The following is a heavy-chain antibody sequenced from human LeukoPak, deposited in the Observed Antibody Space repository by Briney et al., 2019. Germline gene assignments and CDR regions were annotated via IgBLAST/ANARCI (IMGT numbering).Heavy chain of an antibody. D-gene: IGHD3-22*01. CDR2: IYYSGST. Sequence: SETLSLTCTVSGGSISSGGYYWSWIRQHPGKGLEWIGYIYYSGSTNYNPSLKSRVTISVDTSKNQFSLKLSSVTAADTAVYYCARAIGNTYYYDSSGYPDAFDIWGQGTMVTVSS. CDR1: GGSISSGGYY. J-gene: IGHJ3*02. CDR3: ARAIGNTYYYDSSGYPDAFDI. V-gene: IGHV4-61*08.